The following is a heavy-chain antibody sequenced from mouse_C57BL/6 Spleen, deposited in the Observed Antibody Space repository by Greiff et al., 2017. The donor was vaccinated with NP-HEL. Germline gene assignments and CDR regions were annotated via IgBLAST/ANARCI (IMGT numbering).Heavy chain of an antibody. CDR3: ARNPDFDY. Sequence: VKLMESGAELVRPGTSVKMSCKASGYTFTNYWIGWAKQRPGHGLEWIGDIYPGGGYTNYNEKFKGKATLTADKSSSTAYMQFSSLTSEDSAIYYCARNPDFDYWGQGTTLTVSS. CDR2: IYPGGGYT. J-gene: IGHJ2*01. V-gene: IGHV1-63*01. CDR1: GYTFTNYW.